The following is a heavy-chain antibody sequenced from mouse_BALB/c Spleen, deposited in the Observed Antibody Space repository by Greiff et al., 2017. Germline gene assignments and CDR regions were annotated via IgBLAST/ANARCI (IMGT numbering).Heavy chain of an antibody. CDR2: ISYSGST. V-gene: IGHV3-2*02. CDR3: ARRGVEKGNTVNWYFEV. CDR1: GYSITSYYA. D-gene: IGHD2-1*01. Sequence: EVQLQESGPGLVKPSQSLSLTCTVSGYSITSYYAWYWIRQFPGNQLECMGYISYSGSTSYNPSLKSRISITRDTSKNQFFLQLNSVTTEDTTTYYSARRGVEKGNTVNWYFEVWGAGTTVTVSS. J-gene: IGHJ1*01.